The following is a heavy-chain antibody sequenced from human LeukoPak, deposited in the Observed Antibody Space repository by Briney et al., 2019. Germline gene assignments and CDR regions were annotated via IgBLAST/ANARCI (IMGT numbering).Heavy chain of an antibody. CDR3: AREGDVYQLPTFDY. Sequence: ASVKVPCKASGYTFTGCYMHWVRQAPGQALEWMGWINPNSGGTNYAQKFQGRVTTTRDTSISTAYMELSRLRSDDTAVYYCAREGDVYQLPTFDYWGQGTLVTVSS. CDR1: GYTFTGCY. D-gene: IGHD2-2*01. CDR2: INPNSGGT. V-gene: IGHV1-2*02. J-gene: IGHJ4*02.